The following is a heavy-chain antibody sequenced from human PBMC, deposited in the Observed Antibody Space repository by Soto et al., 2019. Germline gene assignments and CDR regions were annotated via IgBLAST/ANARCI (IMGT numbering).Heavy chain of an antibody. V-gene: IGHV5-51*01. J-gene: IGHJ4*01. CDR2: VYPGDSDT. CDR1: GYSFTTYW. D-gene: IGHD3-10*01. Sequence: PGESLKISCKGSGYSFTTYWIAWVRQMPGKGLEWVGVVYPGDSDTRYSPPFEGHVTISVDKSISTAFLQWNSLKASDNAIYFCARQSTSAPKDYWGQGTLVTVSS. CDR3: ARQSTSAPKDY.